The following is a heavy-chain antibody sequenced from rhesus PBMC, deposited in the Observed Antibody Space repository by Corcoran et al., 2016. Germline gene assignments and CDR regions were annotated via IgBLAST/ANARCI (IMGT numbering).Heavy chain of an antibody. J-gene: IGHJ4*01. Sequence: QVQLQESGPGLVKPSETLSLTCTVSGASISSNWWSWIRQPPGKGLEGIGAINGNSGSTNYHPSLKSRVTISKDASKNQFSLNLSSVTAADTAVYYCARWGGYNLVYWGQGVLVTVSS. D-gene: IGHD5-12*01. CDR1: GASISSNW. CDR3: ARWGGYNLVY. V-gene: IGHV4-80*01. CDR2: INGNSGST.